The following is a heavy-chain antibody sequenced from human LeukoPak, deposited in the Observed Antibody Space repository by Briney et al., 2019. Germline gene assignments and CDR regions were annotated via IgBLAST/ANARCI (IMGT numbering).Heavy chain of an antibody. D-gene: IGHD1-26*01. J-gene: IGHJ4*02. Sequence: SETLSLTCTVSGGSISSGGYYWSWSRQPPGKGLEWIGYIYHSGSTYYNPSLKSRVTISVDRSKNQFSLKLSSVTAADTAVYYCARDRMGATFDYWGQGTLVTVSS. CDR2: IYHSGST. CDR1: GGSISSGGYY. CDR3: ARDRMGATFDY. V-gene: IGHV4-30-2*01.